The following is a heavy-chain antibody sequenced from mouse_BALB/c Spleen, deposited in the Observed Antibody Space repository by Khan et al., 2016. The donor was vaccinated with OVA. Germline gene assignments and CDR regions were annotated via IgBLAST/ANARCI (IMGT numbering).Heavy chain of an antibody. V-gene: IGHV3-2*02. CDR3: ARIYGGDFDY. Sequence: VQLKQSGPGLVKPSQSLSLTCTVTGYSITSDYAWNWIRQFPGNKLEWMGHISYSGTTKYNPSLKRRISITRDTSKNQFFLQLNSVTTEDTATYYCARIYGGDFDYWGQGTTLTVSS. CDR1: GYSITSDYA. J-gene: IGHJ2*01. CDR2: ISYSGTT. D-gene: IGHD1-1*01.